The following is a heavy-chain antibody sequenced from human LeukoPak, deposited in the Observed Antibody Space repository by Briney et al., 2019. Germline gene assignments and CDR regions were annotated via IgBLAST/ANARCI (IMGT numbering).Heavy chain of an antibody. CDR1: GITFSSYA. V-gene: IGHV3-23*01. CDR2: ISGSGGST. Sequence: PGGSLRLSCAASGITFSSYAMSWVRQAPGKGLEWVSAISGSGGSTYYADSVKGRFTISRDNSKNTLYLQMNSLRAEDTAVYYCAKSSHSRWYIDYWGQGTLVTVSS. CDR3: AKSSHSRWYIDY. D-gene: IGHD2-15*01. J-gene: IGHJ4*02.